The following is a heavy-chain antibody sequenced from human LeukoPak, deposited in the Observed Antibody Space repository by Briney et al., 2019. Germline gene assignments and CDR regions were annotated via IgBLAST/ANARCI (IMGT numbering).Heavy chain of an antibody. Sequence: SETLSLTCTVSGDSIRSNSYYWGWIRQPPGKGLVGIGSIYYSGSTYNTPSLKSRVTISVGTSKNQFSLKLNSLTAADTAVYYCARHERNSNNGGYWGQGTLVTVSS. V-gene: IGHV4-39*01. CDR3: ARHERNSNNGGY. CDR2: IYYSGST. CDR1: GDSIRSNSYY. J-gene: IGHJ4*02. D-gene: IGHD1/OR15-1a*01.